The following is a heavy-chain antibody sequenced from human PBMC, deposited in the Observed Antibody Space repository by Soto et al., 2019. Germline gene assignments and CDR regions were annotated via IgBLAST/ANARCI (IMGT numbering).Heavy chain of an antibody. CDR2: INAGNGNT. CDR1: GYTFTSYA. CDR3: ARVGSGWAYYYGMDV. V-gene: IGHV1-3*01. J-gene: IGHJ6*02. Sequence: ASVKVSCKASGYTFTSYAMHWVRQAPGQRLEWMGWINAGNGNTKYSQKFQGRVTITRDTSASTAYMELSSLRSEDTAVYYCARVGSGWAYYYGMDVWGQGTTVTVSS. D-gene: IGHD6-19*01.